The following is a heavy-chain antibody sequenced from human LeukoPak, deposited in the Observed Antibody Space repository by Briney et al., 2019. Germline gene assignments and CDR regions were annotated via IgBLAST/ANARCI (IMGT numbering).Heavy chain of an antibody. V-gene: IGHV3-21*01. J-gene: IGHJ3*02. CDR1: GFTFSSYS. CDR2: ISSSSSYI. D-gene: IGHD5-18*01. Sequence: GGSLRLSCAASGFTFSSYSMNWVRQAPGKGLEWVSSISSSSSYISYADSVKGRFTTSRDNAKNSLYLQINRLRAKDTDEYSFARDLGYSYGYAFDIWEQGTMVTVSS. CDR3: ARDLGYSYGYAFDI.